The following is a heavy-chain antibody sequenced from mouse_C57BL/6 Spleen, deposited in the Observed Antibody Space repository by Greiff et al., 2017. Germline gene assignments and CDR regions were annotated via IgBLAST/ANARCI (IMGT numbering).Heavy chain of an antibody. CDR1: GYSITSGYY. J-gene: IGHJ4*01. D-gene: IGHD4-1*01. CDR3: ARALGRFYAMDY. Sequence: ESGPGLVKPSQSLSLTCSVTGYSITSGYYWNWIRQFPGNKLEWMGYISYDGSNNYNPSLKNRISITRDTSKNQFFLKLNSVTTEDTATYYCARALGRFYAMDYWGQGTSVTVSS. CDR2: ISYDGSN. V-gene: IGHV3-6*01.